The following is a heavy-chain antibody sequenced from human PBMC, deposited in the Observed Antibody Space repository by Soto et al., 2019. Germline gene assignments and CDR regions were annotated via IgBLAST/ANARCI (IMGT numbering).Heavy chain of an antibody. Sequence: PSETLSLTCCVYSESFNGYYWSWIRQPPGKGLEWIGEINYTGSTNYNPSLKSRVTMSVDRSKKQFSLKVSSVTAADTAVYYCARDANGYKYGAYFDYWDQGSLVTVSS. J-gene: IGHJ4*01. CDR3: ARDANGYKYGAYFDY. D-gene: IGHD4-17*01. CDR1: SESFNGYY. CDR2: INYTGST. V-gene: IGHV4-34*01.